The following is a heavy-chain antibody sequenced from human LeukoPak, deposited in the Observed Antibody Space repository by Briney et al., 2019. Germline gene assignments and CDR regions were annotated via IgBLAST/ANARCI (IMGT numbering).Heavy chain of an antibody. CDR2: ISGSGGST. CDR1: GFTFSSYA. D-gene: IGHD3-3*01. Sequence: QTGGSLRLSCAASGFTFSSYAMSWVRQAPGKGLEWVSAISGSGGSTYYADSVKGRFTISRDNAKNSLYLQMNSLRAEDTAVYYCARRGLTLGGITIFGVVMGAFDIWGQGTMVTVSS. V-gene: IGHV3-23*01. CDR3: ARRGLTLGGITIFGVVMGAFDI. J-gene: IGHJ3*02.